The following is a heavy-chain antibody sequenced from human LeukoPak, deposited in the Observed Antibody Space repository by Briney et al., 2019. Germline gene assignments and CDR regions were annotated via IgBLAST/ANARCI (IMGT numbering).Heavy chain of an antibody. D-gene: IGHD6-19*01. J-gene: IGHJ6*03. Sequence: KTSETLPLTCGVSGGSFSFYYWSWIRQPPGKGLEWIGYIYYSGSTNYNPSLKSRVTISVDTSKNQFSLKLSSVTAADTAVYYCARERPVSSGWYNYYYYMDVWGKGTTVTVSS. CDR1: GGSFSFYY. V-gene: IGHV4-59*01. CDR2: IYYSGST. CDR3: ARERPVSSGWYNYYYYMDV.